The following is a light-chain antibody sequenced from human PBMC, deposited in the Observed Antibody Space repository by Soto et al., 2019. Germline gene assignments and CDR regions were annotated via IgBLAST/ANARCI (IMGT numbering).Light chain of an antibody. V-gene: IGLV2-8*01. Sequence: QSVLTQPPSASGSPGQSVTISCTVTSSDVGGYNYVSWYQQHPGKAPKLMIYEVSKRPSGVPDRFSGSKSGNTASLTVSGLQAEDEADYYCSSYTSSRAYVFGIGTKV. CDR3: SSYTSSRAYV. CDR1: SSDVGGYNY. J-gene: IGLJ1*01. CDR2: EVS.